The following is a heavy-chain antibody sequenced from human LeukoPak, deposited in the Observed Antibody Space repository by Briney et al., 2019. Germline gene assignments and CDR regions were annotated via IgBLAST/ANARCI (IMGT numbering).Heavy chain of an antibody. J-gene: IGHJ4*02. CDR3: AKDHYYYDSSGYPGSEALGAWYFDY. CDR1: GFTFSSYA. D-gene: IGHD3-22*01. V-gene: IGHV3-23*01. Sequence: PGGSLRLSCAASGFTFSSYAMSWVRQAPGKGLEWVSAISGSGGSTYYADSVKGRFTISRDNSKNTLYLQMNSLRAEDTAVYYCAKDHYYYDSSGYPGSEALGAWYFDYWGQGTLVTVSS. CDR2: ISGSGGST.